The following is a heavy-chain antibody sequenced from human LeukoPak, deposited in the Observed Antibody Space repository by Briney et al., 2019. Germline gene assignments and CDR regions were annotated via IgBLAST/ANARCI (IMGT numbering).Heavy chain of an antibody. CDR2: INLSGGST. D-gene: IGHD3-10*01. CDR1: GYTFTSYY. Sequence: ASVKVSCKASGYTFTSYYMHWVRQAPGQGLEWMGIINLSGGSTSYAQKFQGRVTMTRDTSTSTVYMELSSLRSEDTAVYYCARDLRFGEWKVQVWGQGTMVTVSS. J-gene: IGHJ3*01. CDR3: ARDLRFGEWKVQV. V-gene: IGHV1-46*01.